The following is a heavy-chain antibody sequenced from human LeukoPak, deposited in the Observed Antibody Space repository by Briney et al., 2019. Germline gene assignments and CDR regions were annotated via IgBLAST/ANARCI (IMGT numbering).Heavy chain of an antibody. J-gene: IGHJ4*02. CDR1: GFSLSTSGVA. D-gene: IGHD3-22*01. Sequence: SGPTLVKPTQTLTLTFSFSGFSLSTSGVAVGWIRQPPGKALEWLALIYWDDDKDYSPSLKSRLTITKDTSKNQVVLTMTSMDPVDTATYFCVHSKPSVWTFDYHNSGYYYFDYWGQGSLVTVSS. CDR3: VHSKPSVWTFDYHNSGYYYFDY. V-gene: IGHV2-5*02. CDR2: IYWDDDK.